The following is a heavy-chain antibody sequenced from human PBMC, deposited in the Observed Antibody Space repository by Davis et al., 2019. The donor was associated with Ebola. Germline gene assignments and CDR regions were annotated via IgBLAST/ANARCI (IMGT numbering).Heavy chain of an antibody. V-gene: IGHV3-48*03. J-gene: IGHJ4*02. CDR3: VKDGSGYPLH. CDR1: GFIYSSYE. Sequence: GESLKISCAASGFIYSSYEMNWVRQAPGKGLEWVSHINTNGGIIYYADTVRGRFTISRDNAKNSLYLQMNSLRVEDTAIYYCVKDGSGYPLHWGQGTLVTVSS. CDR2: INTNGGII. D-gene: IGHD3-22*01.